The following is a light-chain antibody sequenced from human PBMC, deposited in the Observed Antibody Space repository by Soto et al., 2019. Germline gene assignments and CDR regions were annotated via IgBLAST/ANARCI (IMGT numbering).Light chain of an antibody. Sequence: ETALTQSPGTLSLSPGERATLSCRASQSVSSSSLAWYQQRPGQAPRLLIYGTSSRATGIPARFSGSGSGTDFTLTISSLEPEDFAVYYCQQRSDWPKLTFGGGTKVDIK. CDR3: QQRSDWPKLT. CDR1: QSVSSSS. J-gene: IGKJ4*01. CDR2: GTS. V-gene: IGKV3D-20*02.